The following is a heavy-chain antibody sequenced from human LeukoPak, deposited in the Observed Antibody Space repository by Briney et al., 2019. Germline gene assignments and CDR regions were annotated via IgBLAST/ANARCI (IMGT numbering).Heavy chain of an antibody. CDR2: INRSGST. D-gene: IGHD6-13*01. CDR3: ARAYIAAGWFDP. CDR1: GGSFSGYY. V-gene: IGHV4-34*01. Sequence: SETLSLTCAVYGGSFSGYYWSWIRQPPGKGLEWIGEINRSGSTNYNPSLKSRVTISVGTSKNQFSLKLSSVTAADTAVYYCARAYIAAGWFDPWGQGTLVTVSS. J-gene: IGHJ5*02.